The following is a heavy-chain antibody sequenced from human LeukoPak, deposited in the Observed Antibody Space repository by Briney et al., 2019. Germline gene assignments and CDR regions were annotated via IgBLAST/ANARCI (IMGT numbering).Heavy chain of an antibody. J-gene: IGHJ4*02. D-gene: IGHD4-11*01. CDR2: ISYSGNA. CDR3: ARNLGQTWGTVTTDLWYFDH. V-gene: IGHV4-39*01. Sequence: PSETLSLTCTVSGASIITTNYYWGWIRQPPGKGLEWIGSISYSGNAYYNPSLRRRLSISMVAYKNQFSLKVRSVTAADTAVYYCARNLGQTWGTVTTDLWYFDHWGQGTLVPVSP. CDR1: GASIITTNYY.